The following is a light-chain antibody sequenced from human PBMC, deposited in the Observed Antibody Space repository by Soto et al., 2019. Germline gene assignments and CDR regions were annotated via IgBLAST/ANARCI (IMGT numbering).Light chain of an antibody. Sequence: DVQMTQSPSSLSASVGDRVTITCRASQGISNYLAWLRQNPGRPPKLLIYAASTLQPGVPSRFSGSGSGTEFTLTISSLQSEDFAVYYCQQYNNWPITFGQGTRLEI. V-gene: IGKV1-27*01. CDR3: QQYNNWPIT. J-gene: IGKJ5*01. CDR2: AAS. CDR1: QGISNY.